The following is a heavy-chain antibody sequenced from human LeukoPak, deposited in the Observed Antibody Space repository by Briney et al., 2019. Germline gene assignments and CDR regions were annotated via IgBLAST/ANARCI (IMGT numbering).Heavy chain of an antibody. D-gene: IGHD2-2*01. J-gene: IGHJ4*02. V-gene: IGHV3-7*01. CDR1: GFTFTKYW. Sequence: GGSLRLSCAASGFTFTKYWMTCVRRATGKGRKGVANIKQDGSEKFYVDSVKGRFTISRDNAKNSLNLQINSLGAEDTAVYYCARGLDCRSTSCYLDNWGQGTLVTVSS. CDR2: IKQDGSEK. CDR3: ARGLDCRSTSCYLDN.